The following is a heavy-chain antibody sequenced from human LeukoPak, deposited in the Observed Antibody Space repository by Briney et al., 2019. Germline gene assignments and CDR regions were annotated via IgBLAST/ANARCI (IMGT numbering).Heavy chain of an antibody. CDR1: GFTFSSYS. CDR3: ARVQKGYCIGGSCYSLDY. V-gene: IGHV3-21*01. D-gene: IGHD2-15*01. J-gene: IGHJ4*02. Sequence: GGSLRLSCAASGFTFSSYSMNWVRQAPGKGLEWVSSISSSSSYIYYADSVKGRFTISRDNAKNSLYLQMNSLRAEDTAVYYCARVQKGYCIGGSCYSLDYWGQGTLVTVSS. CDR2: ISSSSSYI.